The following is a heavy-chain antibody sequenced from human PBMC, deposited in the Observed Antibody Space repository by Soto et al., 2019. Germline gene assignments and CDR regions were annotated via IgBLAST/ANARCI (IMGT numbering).Heavy chain of an antibody. CDR3: AGYPTCNECALPIDY. D-gene: IGHD1-1*01. J-gene: IGHJ4*02. CDR2: ISISSNYI. CDR1: GFTFSAYS. V-gene: IGHV3-21*01. Sequence: EVQLAESGGGLVKPGGSLRLSCAGSGFTFSAYSMTWVRQAPGKGLEWVSSISISSNYIYYADSVKGRFTISRDNAKNSRLIPVNSLVDYDATVYYCAGYPTCNECALPIDYWGEGTLVTVSS.